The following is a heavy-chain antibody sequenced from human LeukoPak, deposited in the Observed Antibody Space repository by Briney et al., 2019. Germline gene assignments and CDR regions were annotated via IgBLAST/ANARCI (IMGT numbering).Heavy chain of an antibody. CDR2: INHSGST. V-gene: IGHV4-34*01. Sequence: PSETLSLTCAVYGGSFSGYYWSWIRQPPGKGLEWIGEINHSGSTNYNPSLKGRVTISVDTSKNQFSLKLSSVTAADTAVYYCARGGGYFDWLLYFDYWGQGTLVTVSS. CDR3: ARGGGYFDWLLYFDY. D-gene: IGHD3-9*01. J-gene: IGHJ4*02. CDR1: GGSFSGYY.